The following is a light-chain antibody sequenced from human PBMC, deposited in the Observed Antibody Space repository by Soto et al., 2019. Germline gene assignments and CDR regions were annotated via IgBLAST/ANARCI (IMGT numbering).Light chain of an antibody. CDR3: QQYSSSPQT. CDR1: HSVRSS. Sequence: EIVMTQSPATLSVSPGERATLSCRASHSVRSSLAWYQQKPGQAPRLLIYGASRRATGIPDRFSGSGSGTDFTLTISRLEPEDFAVYYCQQYSSSPQTFGQGTKVDIK. V-gene: IGKV3-20*01. J-gene: IGKJ1*01. CDR2: GAS.